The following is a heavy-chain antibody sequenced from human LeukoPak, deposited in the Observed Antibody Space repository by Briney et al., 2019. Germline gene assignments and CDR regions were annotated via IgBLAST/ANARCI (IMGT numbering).Heavy chain of an antibody. J-gene: IGHJ4*02. CDR2: ISGSSVST. CDR3: ANYAGAETDNYKVFDY. CDR1: GFTLSSYA. Sequence: GSPITSCGASGFTLSSYAMDLVRQAPGQGVEWVSTISGSSVSTYYADSVKGRFTISRDNSRNTLYLQMNSLRADEDTAVYYCANYAGAETDNYKVFDYWGQGTLVTVSS. V-gene: IGHV3-23*01. D-gene: IGHD3-10*01.